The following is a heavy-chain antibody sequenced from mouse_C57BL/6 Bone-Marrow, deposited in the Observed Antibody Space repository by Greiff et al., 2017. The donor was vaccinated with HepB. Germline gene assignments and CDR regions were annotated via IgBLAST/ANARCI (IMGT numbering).Heavy chain of an antibody. CDR1: GFTFSDYY. CDR3: ARRAFYGSSYWYFDV. V-gene: IGHV5-16*01. D-gene: IGHD1-1*01. CDR2: INYDGSST. Sequence: VQRVESEGGLVQPGSSMKLSCTASGFTFSDYYMAWVRQVPEKGLEWVANINYDGSSTYYLDSLKSRFIISRDNAKNILYLQMSSLKSEDTATYYCARRAFYGSSYWYFDVWGTGTTVTVSS. J-gene: IGHJ1*03.